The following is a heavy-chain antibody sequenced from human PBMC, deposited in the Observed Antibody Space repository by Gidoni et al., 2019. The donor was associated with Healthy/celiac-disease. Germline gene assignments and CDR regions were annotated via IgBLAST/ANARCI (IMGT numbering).Heavy chain of an antibody. J-gene: IGHJ4*02. D-gene: IGHD1-1*01. Sequence: EVQLLESGGGLVQPGGSLRLSCAASGFTFSSYAMSWVRQAPGKGLEWVTAISGSGGSTYYADSVKGRFTISRDNSKNTLYLQMNSLRAEDTAVYYCAKGNGVGLSGPSWGQGTLVTVSS. CDR2: ISGSGGST. CDR3: AKGNGVGLSGPS. CDR1: GFTFSSYA. V-gene: IGHV3-23*01.